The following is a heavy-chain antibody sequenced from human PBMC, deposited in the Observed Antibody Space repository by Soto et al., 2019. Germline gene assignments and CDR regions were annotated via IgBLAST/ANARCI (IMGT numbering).Heavy chain of an antibody. Sequence: VASVKVSCKASGYTFTSYGISWVRQAPGQGLEWMGWISAYNGNTNYAQKLQGRVTMTTDTSTSTAYMELRSLRSDDTAVYYCARDPIIAAAAVNWFDPWGQGTLVTV. D-gene: IGHD6-13*01. CDR1: GYTFTSYG. CDR3: ARDPIIAAAAVNWFDP. J-gene: IGHJ5*02. CDR2: ISAYNGNT. V-gene: IGHV1-18*04.